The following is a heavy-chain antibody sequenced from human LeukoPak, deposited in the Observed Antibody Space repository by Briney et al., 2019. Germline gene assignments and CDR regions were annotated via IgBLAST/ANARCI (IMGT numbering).Heavy chain of an antibody. CDR3: ARGRGLLFP. Sequence: SGTLSLTCAVYGGSFSGYYWSWIRQPPGKGLEWIGEINHSGSTNYNPSLKSRVTISVDTSKNQFSLKLSSVTAADTAVYYCARGRGLLFPWGQGTLVTVSS. D-gene: IGHD3-10*01. J-gene: IGHJ5*02. CDR1: GGSFSGYY. V-gene: IGHV4-34*01. CDR2: INHSGST.